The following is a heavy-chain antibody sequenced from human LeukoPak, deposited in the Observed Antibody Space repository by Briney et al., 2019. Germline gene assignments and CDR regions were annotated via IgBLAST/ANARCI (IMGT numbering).Heavy chain of an antibody. Sequence: ASVKVSCKASGYTFTGYYMHWVRQAPEQGLEWMGRINPNSGGTNYAQKFQGRVTMTRDTSISTAYMELSRLRSDDTAVYYCARGVYTMIVVVPFDYWGQGTLVTVSS. D-gene: IGHD3-22*01. V-gene: IGHV1-2*06. CDR2: INPNSGGT. J-gene: IGHJ4*02. CDR1: GYTFTGYY. CDR3: ARGVYTMIVVVPFDY.